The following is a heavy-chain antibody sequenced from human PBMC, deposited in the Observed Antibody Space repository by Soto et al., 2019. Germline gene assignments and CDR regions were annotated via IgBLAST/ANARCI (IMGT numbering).Heavy chain of an antibody. CDR1: GFTFSSYA. V-gene: IGHV3-23*01. D-gene: IGHD3-16*01. CDR2: ISGGGGST. CDR3: VRDAHRGGDYDY. J-gene: IGHJ4*02. Sequence: EVQLLESGGGLEQPGGSLRLSCAASGFTFSSYAMSWVRQAPGKGLEWVSTISGGGGSTYYADSVKGRFTISRDNSKKTLYLQMNNLRDDDTALYYCVRDAHRGGDYDYWGQGALVTVSS.